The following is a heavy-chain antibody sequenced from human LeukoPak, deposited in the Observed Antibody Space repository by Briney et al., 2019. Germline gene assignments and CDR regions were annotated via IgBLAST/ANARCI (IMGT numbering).Heavy chain of an antibody. D-gene: IGHD2-2*02. Sequence: LSETLSLTCTVSGGSISSYYWSWIRQPAGKGLEWIGRIYTSGSTNYNPSLKSRVAMSVDTSKNQFSLKLSSVTAADTAVYYCARDHPYCSSTSCYSEAWFDPWGQGTLVTVSS. CDR3: ARDHPYCSSTSCYSEAWFDP. CDR1: GGSISSYY. J-gene: IGHJ5*02. V-gene: IGHV4-4*07. CDR2: IYTSGST.